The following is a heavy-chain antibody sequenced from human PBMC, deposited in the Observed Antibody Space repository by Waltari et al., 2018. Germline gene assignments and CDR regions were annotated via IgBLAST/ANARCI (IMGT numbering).Heavy chain of an antibody. CDR1: GGSISSSSYY. D-gene: IGHD4-17*01. V-gene: IGHV4-39*02. Sequence: QLQLQESGPGLVKPSETLSLTCTVPGGSISSSSYYWGWIRQSPGRGLEWIGGSCYSGSTYINPSLNSRVTLSVSSTNNHFSPKLRLMTAANAAVYYWAREDGDYGDDDYYYGMDVWGQGTTVTVSS. J-gene: IGHJ6*02. CDR2: SCYSGST. CDR3: AREDGDYGDDDYYYGMDV.